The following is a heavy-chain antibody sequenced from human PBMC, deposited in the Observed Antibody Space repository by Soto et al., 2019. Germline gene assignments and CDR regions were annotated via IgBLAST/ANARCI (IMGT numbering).Heavy chain of an antibody. V-gene: IGHV3-21*01. CDR3: ASDTSGWYCFY. J-gene: IGHJ4*02. Sequence: EVQLVESGGGLVKPGGSLRVSCAASGFTFSSYSMNWVRQAPGKGLEWVSSISRSSSYIYYADSVKGRFTISRDNAKNSPDLQMNSLSAEDTAVYYCASDTSGWYCFYWGKGTLVTVCS. CDR1: GFTFSSYS. CDR2: ISRSSSYI. D-gene: IGHD6-19*01.